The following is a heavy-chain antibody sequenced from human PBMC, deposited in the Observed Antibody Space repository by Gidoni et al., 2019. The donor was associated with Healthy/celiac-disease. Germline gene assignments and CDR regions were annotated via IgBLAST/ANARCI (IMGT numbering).Heavy chain of an antibody. D-gene: IGHD3-10*01. CDR1: GGTFSSYA. J-gene: IGHJ2*01. Sequence: QVQLVQSGAEVKKPGSSVKVSCKASGGTFSSYAISWVRQAPGQGLEWMGGIIPIFGTANYAQKFQGRVTITADESTSTAYMELSSLRSEDTAVYYCARALYYYGSGSPPYWYFDLWGRGTLVTVSS. CDR2: IIPIFGTA. V-gene: IGHV1-69*01. CDR3: ARALYYYGSGSPPYWYFDL.